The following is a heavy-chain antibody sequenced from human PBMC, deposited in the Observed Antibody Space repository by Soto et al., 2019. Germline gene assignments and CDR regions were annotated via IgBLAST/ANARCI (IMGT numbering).Heavy chain of an antibody. J-gene: IGHJ6*02. CDR2: INPNSGDT. CDR1: GYSFTDYY. Sequence: ASVKVSCKASGYSFTDYYIHWVRQAPGQGLEWMGWINPNSGDTEYAQNFQGRVTMTRDTSFNLVYMEMSGLMSDDTAVYYCARDARGTRGFDEMDIWGQGTTVTVSS. CDR3: ARDARGTRGFDEMDI. D-gene: IGHD3-9*01. V-gene: IGHV1-2*02.